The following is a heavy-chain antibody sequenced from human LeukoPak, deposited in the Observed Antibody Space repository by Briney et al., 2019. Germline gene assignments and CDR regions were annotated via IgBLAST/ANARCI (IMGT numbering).Heavy chain of an antibody. CDR3: ATMIVATYYYFDY. Sequence: ASVKVSCKASGYTFTGYYMHWVRQAPGQGLEWMGWINPNSGGTNYAQKFQGWVTMTRDTSISTAYMELSRLRSDDTAVYYCATMIVATYYYFDYWGQGTLVTVSS. D-gene: IGHD5-12*01. CDR2: INPNSGGT. J-gene: IGHJ4*02. V-gene: IGHV1-2*04. CDR1: GYTFTGYY.